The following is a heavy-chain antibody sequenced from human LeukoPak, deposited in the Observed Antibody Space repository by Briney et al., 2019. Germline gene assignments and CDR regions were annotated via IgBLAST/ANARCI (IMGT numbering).Heavy chain of an antibody. Sequence: GGSLRLSCAASGLTGSHNYVSWVRQAPGKGLEWVSVIYSGGSTYYADSVKGRFTISRDNLKNTLYLQMNSLRAEDTAVYYCATYNGPFDYWGQGTLVTVSS. D-gene: IGHD5-24*01. CDR2: IYSGGST. J-gene: IGHJ4*02. CDR1: GLTGSHNY. CDR3: ATYNGPFDY. V-gene: IGHV3-53*01.